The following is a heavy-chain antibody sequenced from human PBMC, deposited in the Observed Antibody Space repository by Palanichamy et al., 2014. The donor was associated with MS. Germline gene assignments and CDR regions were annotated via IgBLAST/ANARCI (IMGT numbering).Heavy chain of an antibody. CDR3: ARVVGRGFDY. D-gene: IGHD3-10*01. Sequence: VQLVQSGAEVKKPGASVKVSCKASGYTFTNHYLHWVRQAPGQGLEWVGIINPSGGDTTYAQKFQGRVTMTRDTSTSTVYMELSSLRSEDTTVYYCARVVGRGFDYWGQGTLVTVSS. CDR2: INPSGGDT. CDR1: GYTFTNHY. V-gene: IGHV1-46*01. J-gene: IGHJ4*02.